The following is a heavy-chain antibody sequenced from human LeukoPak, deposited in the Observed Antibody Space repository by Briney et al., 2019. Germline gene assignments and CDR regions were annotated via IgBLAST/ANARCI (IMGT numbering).Heavy chain of an antibody. CDR2: IYYSGST. CDR3: ATIRDTALRYWYFDL. D-gene: IGHD5-18*01. V-gene: IGHV4-59*01. CDR1: GGSISSYY. Sequence: SETLSLTCTVSGGSISSYYWSWIRQPPGKGLEWIGYIYYSGSTSYSPSLKSRVSISVDTSKNQFSLKLSSVTAADTAVYYCATIRDTALRYWYFDLWGRGTLVTVSS. J-gene: IGHJ2*01.